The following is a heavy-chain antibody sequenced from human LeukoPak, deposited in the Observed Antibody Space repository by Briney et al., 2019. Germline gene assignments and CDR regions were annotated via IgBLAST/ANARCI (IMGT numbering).Heavy chain of an antibody. Sequence: GGSLRLSCVASGFTFSNYFMHWVRQAPGRGLDWVALIWSDGSSQYYADSVKGRFTISRDNSKNTLYLQMNSLRAEDTAVYYCASGVPAAIYWGQGTLVTVSS. V-gene: IGHV3-33*01. CDR1: GFTFSNYF. CDR2: IWSDGSSQ. D-gene: IGHD2-2*01. J-gene: IGHJ4*02. CDR3: ASGVPAAIY.